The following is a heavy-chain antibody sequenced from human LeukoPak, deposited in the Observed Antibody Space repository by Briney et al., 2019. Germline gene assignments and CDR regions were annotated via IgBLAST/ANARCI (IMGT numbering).Heavy chain of an antibody. J-gene: IGHJ4*02. CDR1: GGSLSSSSYY. V-gene: IGHV4-39*01. D-gene: IGHD6-13*01. CDR2: IYYSGTT. CDR3: ASQSSWGTFFDY. Sequence: SETLSLTCTVSGGSLSSSSYYWGWIRQPPGKGLEWIGSIYYSGTTYYNPSLKSRVTISVDTSKNQFSLKLSSVTATDTAVYYCASQSSWGTFFDYWGQGTLVTVSS.